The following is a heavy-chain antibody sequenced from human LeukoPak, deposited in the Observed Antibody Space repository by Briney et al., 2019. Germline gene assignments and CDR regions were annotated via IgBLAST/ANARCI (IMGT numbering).Heavy chain of an antibody. Sequence: SVKVSCKASGGTFSSYAISWVRQAPGKGLEWMGRIIPIFGIANYAQKFQGRVTITADKSTSTAYMELSSLRSEDTAVYYCARDRLYYDFWSGPNWFDPWGQGTLVTVSS. J-gene: IGHJ5*02. V-gene: IGHV1-69*04. CDR1: GGTFSSYA. D-gene: IGHD3-3*01. CDR3: ARDRLYYDFWSGPNWFDP. CDR2: IIPIFGIA.